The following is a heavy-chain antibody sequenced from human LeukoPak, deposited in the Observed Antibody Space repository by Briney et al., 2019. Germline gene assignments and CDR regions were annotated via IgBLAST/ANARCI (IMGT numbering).Heavy chain of an antibody. CDR3: ARRDGIVVVVAAWAFDI. J-gene: IGHJ3*02. D-gene: IGHD2-15*01. V-gene: IGHV3-7*01. CDR1: GFTFSSYW. Sequence: GGSLRLSCAASGFTFSSYWMSWVRQAPGKGLEWVANIKQDGSGKYYVDSVKGRFTISRDNAKNSLYLQTNSLRAEDTAVYYCARRDGIVVVVAAWAFDIWGQGTMVTVSS. CDR2: IKQDGSGK.